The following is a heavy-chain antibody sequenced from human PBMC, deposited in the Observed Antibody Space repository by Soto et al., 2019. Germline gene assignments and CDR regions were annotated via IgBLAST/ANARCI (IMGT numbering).Heavy chain of an antibody. D-gene: IGHD6-13*01. Sequence: QVQLVQSGAEVKKPGASVKVSCKASGYTFTDYDINWVRQAPGQGLEWMGWMNPNSGNTAYAQKFQGRVTLTRHASINTAYMELSSLASEDTAVYFCTRGFSSYSDFGGQGTLVTVSS. V-gene: IGHV1-8*01. CDR1: GYTFTDYD. CDR3: TRGFSSYSDF. CDR2: MNPNSGNT. J-gene: IGHJ4*02.